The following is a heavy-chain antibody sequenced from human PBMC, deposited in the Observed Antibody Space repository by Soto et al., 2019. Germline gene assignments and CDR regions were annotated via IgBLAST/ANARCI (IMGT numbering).Heavy chain of an antibody. CDR1: GGSFSDYY. CDR2: INHSGST. Sequence: QVQLHQWGAGLLKPSETLSLTCAVYGGSFSDYYWTWIRQPPGKGLEWIGEINHSGSTNYNPSLKTRVTTSVDTSKNQFSLKLRSVTAADTAIYYCARVSDTSGYFLPYWGQGVLVTVSS. J-gene: IGHJ4*02. V-gene: IGHV4-34*01. CDR3: ARVSDTSGYFLPY. D-gene: IGHD3-22*01.